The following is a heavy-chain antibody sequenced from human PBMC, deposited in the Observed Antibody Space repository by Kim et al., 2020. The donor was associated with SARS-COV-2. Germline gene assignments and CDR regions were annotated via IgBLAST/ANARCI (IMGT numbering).Heavy chain of an antibody. J-gene: IGHJ4*02. D-gene: IGHD3-3*01. V-gene: IGHV4-34*01. Sequence: DHRASANYPPALKSRVTISADTSNNQFSLKMNSVTAADTAIYYCARYDFWSRGTLVTVSS. CDR2: DHRASA. CDR3: ARYDF.